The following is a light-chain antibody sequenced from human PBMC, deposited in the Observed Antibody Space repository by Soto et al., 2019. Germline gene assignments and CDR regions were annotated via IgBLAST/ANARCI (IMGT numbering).Light chain of an antibody. CDR3: QQYGSSGT. CDR1: QSVSSGY. J-gene: IGKJ1*01. V-gene: IGKV3-20*01. CDR2: SAS. Sequence: EIVLTQSPGTLSLSPGEGATPSCRASQSVSSGYLAWYQQKPGQPPRLLIYSASSRATGIPDRFSGSGSGTDFTLTISRLEPEDFAVYYCQQYGSSGTFGQGTKVDI.